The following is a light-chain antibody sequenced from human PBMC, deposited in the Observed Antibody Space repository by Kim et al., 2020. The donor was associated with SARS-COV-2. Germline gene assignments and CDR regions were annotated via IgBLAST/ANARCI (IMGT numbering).Light chain of an antibody. CDR1: QFISHY. J-gene: IGKJ1*01. Sequence: ASVGDRVTTSCRSSQFISHYLAWYQQNPGKVPQLLIDEASTWQPGVPSRCSGTASGTEFTLTINSLQPEDVATYYCQKYDGAPWTFGQGTKVDIK. CDR2: EAS. V-gene: IGKV1-27*01. CDR3: QKYDGAPWT.